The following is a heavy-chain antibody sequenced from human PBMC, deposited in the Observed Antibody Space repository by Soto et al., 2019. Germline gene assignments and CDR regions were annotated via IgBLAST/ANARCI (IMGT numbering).Heavy chain of an antibody. Sequence: SETLSRTCTVSGDSIRTFYCSWVRQPPGRGLEWIGYIYDSGRTNYNPSLKSRVTVSVDTSKNQLSLKLTSVTAADTAIYYCARGIASSSRTSLIYWGQGALVTVSS. J-gene: IGHJ4*02. CDR1: GDSIRTFY. CDR3: ARGIASSSRTSLIY. CDR2: IYDSGRT. D-gene: IGHD6-13*01. V-gene: IGHV4-59*01.